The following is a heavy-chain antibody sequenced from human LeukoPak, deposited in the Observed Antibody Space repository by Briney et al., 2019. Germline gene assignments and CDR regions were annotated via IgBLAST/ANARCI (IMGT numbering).Heavy chain of an antibody. CDR1: GFTFDDYA. CDR3: AKTSCSSTSCYSAFDI. CDR2: ISWNSGSI. D-gene: IGHD2-2*02. V-gene: IGHV3-9*03. J-gene: IGHJ3*02. Sequence: SLRLSCAASGFTFDDYAMHWVRQAPGKALEWVSGISWNSGSIGYADSVKGRFTISRDNAKNSLYLQMNSLRAEDMALYYCAKTSCSSTSCYSAFDIWGQGTMVTVSS.